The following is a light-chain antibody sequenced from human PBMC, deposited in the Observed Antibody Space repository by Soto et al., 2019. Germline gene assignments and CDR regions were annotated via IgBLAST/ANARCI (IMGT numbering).Light chain of an antibody. CDR2: GAS. J-gene: IGKJ3*01. V-gene: IGKV3-20*01. CDR1: QSVSSSY. CDR3: QQYRSSPQLT. Sequence: EIVLTQSPGTLSLSPGERATLSCRASQSVSSSYLAWYPQKPGQAPRLLIYGASSRATDIPDRFSGLGSETHFSLTISRLDPEDAAVYYCQQYRSSPQLTFGPRTKVDIK.